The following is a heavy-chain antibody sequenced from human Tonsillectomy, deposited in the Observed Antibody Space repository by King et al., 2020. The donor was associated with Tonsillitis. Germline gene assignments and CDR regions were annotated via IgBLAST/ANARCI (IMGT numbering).Heavy chain of an antibody. CDR2: ISDNGDNS. CDR3: VKDRYYYDSNSYYRFDC. V-gene: IGHV3-64D*06. J-gene: IGHJ4*02. CDR1: GFTFSSYA. Sequence: VQLVESGGGLVQPGGSLRLSCSISGFTFSSYAMHWVRQTPGKGLEYVSTISDNGDNSYYADSVKGRFTISRDNSKSTLFLQMSSLRPEDTAIYYCVKDRYYYDSNSYYRFDCWGQGTLVTVSS. D-gene: IGHD3-22*01.